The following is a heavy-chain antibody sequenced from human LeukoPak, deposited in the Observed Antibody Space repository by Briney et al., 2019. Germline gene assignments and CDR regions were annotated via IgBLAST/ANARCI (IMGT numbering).Heavy chain of an antibody. CDR3: ARLWGDYGDYFDY. D-gene: IGHD4-17*01. J-gene: IGHJ4*02. Sequence: SETLSLTCTVSGGSISSSSYYWGWIRQPPGKGLEWIGSIYYSGSTYYNPSLKSRVTISVDTSKNHFSLKLSSVTAADTAVYYCARLWGDYGDYFDYWGQGTLVTVSS. CDR1: GGSISSSSYY. CDR2: IYYSGST. V-gene: IGHV4-39*02.